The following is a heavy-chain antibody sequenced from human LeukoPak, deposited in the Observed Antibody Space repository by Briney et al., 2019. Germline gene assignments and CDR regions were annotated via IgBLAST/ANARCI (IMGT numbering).Heavy chain of an antibody. D-gene: IGHD3-3*01. CDR2: INSDGSST. CDR3: ARGLNGDFWSGYYTGTFGY. J-gene: IGHJ4*02. CDR1: GFTFSSYW. Sequence: PGGSLRLSCAASGFTFSSYWMHWVRQAPGKGLVWVSRINSDGSSTSYAASVKGRFTISRDNAKNTLYLQMNSLRAEDTAVYYCARGLNGDFWSGYYTGTFGYWGQGTLVTVSS. V-gene: IGHV3-74*01.